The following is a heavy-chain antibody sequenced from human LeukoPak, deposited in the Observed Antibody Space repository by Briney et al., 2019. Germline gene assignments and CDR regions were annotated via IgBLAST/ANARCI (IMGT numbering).Heavy chain of an antibody. CDR3: ARDQVVTPPGTFDP. D-gene: IGHD2-21*02. V-gene: IGHV3-21*01. Sequence: PGGSLRLSCAASGLSFSRYTLNWVRQAPGKGLEWVSSISGTSTDIYYADSVKGRFTISRDNAKNSLYLQMNGLRVEDTAVYYCARDQVVTPPGTFDPWGQGILVTVSS. CDR2: ISGTSTDI. CDR1: GLSFSRYT. J-gene: IGHJ5*02.